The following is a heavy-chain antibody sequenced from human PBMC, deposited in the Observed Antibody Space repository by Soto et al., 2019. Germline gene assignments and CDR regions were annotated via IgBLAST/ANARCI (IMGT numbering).Heavy chain of an antibody. J-gene: IGHJ4*02. Sequence: SETLSLTCTVSGGSISSYYWSWIRQPPGKGREWIGYIYYSGSTNYNPSLKSRVTISVDTSKNQFSLKLNSMTAADTAVYYCARHNYGSGSTYFDYWGQGTLVTVSS. D-gene: IGHD3-10*01. CDR1: GGSISSYY. CDR2: IYYSGST. CDR3: ARHNYGSGSTYFDY. V-gene: IGHV4-59*08.